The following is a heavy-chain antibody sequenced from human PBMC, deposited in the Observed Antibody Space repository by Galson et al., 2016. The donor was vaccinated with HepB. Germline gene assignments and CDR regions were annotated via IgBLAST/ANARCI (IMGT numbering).Heavy chain of an antibody. Sequence: SVKVSCKASGYTFTSYYMHWVRQAPGQGLEWMGIINPSGGSTSYAQKFQGRVTMTRDTSTSTVYMELSSLRSEDTAVYYCARDQYGGDDCWSGHAYYYYGMDVWGQGTTVTVSS. CDR3: ARDQYGGDDCWSGHAYYYYGMDV. D-gene: IGHD3-3*01. V-gene: IGHV1-46*01. J-gene: IGHJ6*02. CDR2: INPSGGST. CDR1: GYTFTSYY.